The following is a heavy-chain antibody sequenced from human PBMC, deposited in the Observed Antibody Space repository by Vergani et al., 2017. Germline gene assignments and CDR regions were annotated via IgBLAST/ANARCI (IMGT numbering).Heavy chain of an antibody. CDR1: GGPISSGSYY. Sequence: QVQLQESGPGLVKPSQTLSLTCTVSGGPISSGSYYWSWIRQPAGKGLEWIGRIYTSGSTNYNPSLKSRVTISVDTSKNQFSLKLSSVTAADPAVYYCARTDTAMVFDYWGQGTLVTVSS. J-gene: IGHJ4*02. CDR3: ARTDTAMVFDY. D-gene: IGHD5-18*01. CDR2: IYTSGST. V-gene: IGHV4-61*02.